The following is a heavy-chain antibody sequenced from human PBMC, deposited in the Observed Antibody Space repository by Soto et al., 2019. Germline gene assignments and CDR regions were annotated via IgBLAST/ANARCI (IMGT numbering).Heavy chain of an antibody. CDR2: IIPIFGTA. J-gene: IGHJ4*02. V-gene: IGHV1-69*05. CDR3: ATSSDFWSGYNDY. D-gene: IGHD3-3*01. Sequence: GASVKVSCKASGGTFSSYAISWVRQAPGQGLEWMGGIIPIFGTANYAQKFQGRVTITRDTSASTAYMELSSLRSEDTAVYYCATSSDFWSGYNDYWGQGTLVTVSS. CDR1: GGTFSSYA.